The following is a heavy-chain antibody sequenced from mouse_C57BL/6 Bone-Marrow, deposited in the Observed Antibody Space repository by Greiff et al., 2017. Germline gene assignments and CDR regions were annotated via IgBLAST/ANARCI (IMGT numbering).Heavy chain of an antibody. D-gene: IGHD2-13*01. CDR1: GYTFTSYW. CDR3: ARAGEEDGCFDV. Sequence: VQLQQPGAELVKPGASVKLSCTASGYTFTSYWMHWVKQRPERGLEWIGRIDPDSGGTEYAEKFKGKATLTVDKPSSTAYMQLSSLTSEDAAVYYCARAGEEDGCFDVWGTGTTVTVSS. CDR2: IDPDSGGT. J-gene: IGHJ1*03. V-gene: IGHV1-62-3*01.